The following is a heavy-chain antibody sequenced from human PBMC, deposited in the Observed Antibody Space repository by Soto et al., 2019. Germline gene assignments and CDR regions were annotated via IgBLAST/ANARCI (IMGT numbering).Heavy chain of an antibody. CDR1: VFTFSSYA. J-gene: IGHJ6*02. CDR3: ARDGAAVHFYYYYGMDV. Sequence: GWSLRLSCASSVFTFSSYAMHWVRQAPGKGLEWVAVISYDGSNKYYADSVKGRFTISRDNSKNTLYLQMNSLRAEDTAVYYCARDGAAVHFYYYYGMDVWGQGTTVTVSS. D-gene: IGHD2-15*01. V-gene: IGHV3-30-3*01. CDR2: ISYDGSNK.